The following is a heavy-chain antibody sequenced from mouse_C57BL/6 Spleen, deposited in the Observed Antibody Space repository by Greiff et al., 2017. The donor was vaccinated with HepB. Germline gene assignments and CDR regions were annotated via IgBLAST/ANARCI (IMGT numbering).Heavy chain of an antibody. CDR1: GYSITSGYY. Sequence: EVKLVESGPGLVKPSQSLSLTCSVTGYSITSGYYWNWIRQFPGNKLAGLGYISYDGSNNYNPSLQNRISITRDTSKNQFFLKLNSVTTEDTATYYCASGYGSPYWYFDVWGTGTTVTVSS. D-gene: IGHD1-1*01. CDR2: ISYDGSN. CDR3: ASGYGSPYWYFDV. J-gene: IGHJ1*03. V-gene: IGHV3-6*01.